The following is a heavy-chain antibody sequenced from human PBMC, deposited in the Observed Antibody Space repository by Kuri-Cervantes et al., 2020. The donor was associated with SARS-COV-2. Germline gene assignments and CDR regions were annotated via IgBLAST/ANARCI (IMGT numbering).Heavy chain of an antibody. D-gene: IGHD3-22*01. Sequence: SETLSLTCTVSGGSISSSSYYWSWIRQPPGKGLEWMGYIHYSGTTTYSPSPKSRLTISVDTPKNQFSLKVTSVTAADTAVYYCARGSYDSSGYYFEDYWGQGTLVTVSS. J-gene: IGHJ4*02. CDR2: IHYSGTT. CDR1: GGSISSSSYY. V-gene: IGHV4-61*01. CDR3: ARGSYDSSGYYFEDY.